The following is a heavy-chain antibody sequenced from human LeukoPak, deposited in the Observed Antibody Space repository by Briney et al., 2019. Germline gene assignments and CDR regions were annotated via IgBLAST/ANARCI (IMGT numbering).Heavy chain of an antibody. CDR1: GYTFTSSG. V-gene: IGHV1-18*01. D-gene: IGHD6-13*01. J-gene: IGHJ6*03. Sequence: GAPVKASCKASGYTFTSSGISWVRQAPGQGLEWMGWISAYNGNTNYAQKLQGRVTMTTDTSTSTAYMELRSLRSDDTAVYYCAGSYSSSWSSYYYYYYMDVWGKGTTVTVSS. CDR3: AGSYSSSWSSYYYYYYMDV. CDR2: ISAYNGNT.